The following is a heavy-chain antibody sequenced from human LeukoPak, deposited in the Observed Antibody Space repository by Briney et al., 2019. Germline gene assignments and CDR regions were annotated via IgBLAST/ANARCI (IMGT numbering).Heavy chain of an antibody. CDR3: ARRVVVPAAPYYFDY. J-gene: IGHJ4*02. Sequence: GGSLRLSCAASGFIFSSYWMHWVRQAPGKGLVWVSRINSDGSSTSYADSVKGRFTISRGNAKNTLYLQMNSLRAEDTAVYYCARRVVVPAAPYYFDYWGQGTLVTVSS. CDR1: GFIFSSYW. CDR2: INSDGSST. V-gene: IGHV3-74*01. D-gene: IGHD2-2*01.